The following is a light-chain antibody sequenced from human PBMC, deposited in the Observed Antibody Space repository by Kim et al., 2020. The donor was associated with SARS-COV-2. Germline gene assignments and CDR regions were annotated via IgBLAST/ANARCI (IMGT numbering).Light chain of an antibody. CDR3: QQRSNWPLT. CDR1: QSVSRS. CDR2: DAS. V-gene: IGKV3-11*01. J-gene: IGKJ4*01. Sequence: VSPGGRATLSCRASQSVSRSFAGYQQKPGQAPRLLIYDASKRATGIPARFSGSGSGTDFTLTISSLEPEDFAVYYCQQRSNWPLTFGGGTKVDIK.